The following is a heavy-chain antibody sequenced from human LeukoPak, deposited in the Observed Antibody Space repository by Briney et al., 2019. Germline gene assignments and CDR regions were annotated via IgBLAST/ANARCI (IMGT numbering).Heavy chain of an antibody. Sequence: SVKVSCKASGGTFSSYTISWVRQAPGQGLEWMGRIIPILGITNYAQKFQGRVTITADKSTSTAYMELSSLRSEDTAVYYCARDRAGTTFLGSTLVYWGQGTLVTVSS. V-gene: IGHV1-69*04. CDR1: GGTFSSYT. CDR3: ARDRAGTTFLGSTLVY. CDR2: IIPILGIT. D-gene: IGHD1-7*01. J-gene: IGHJ4*02.